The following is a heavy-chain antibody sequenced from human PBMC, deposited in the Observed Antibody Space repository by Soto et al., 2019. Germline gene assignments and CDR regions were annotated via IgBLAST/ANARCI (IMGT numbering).Heavy chain of an antibody. CDR3: ARELRSGSYGY. J-gene: IGHJ4*02. CDR2: IYASGGT. V-gene: IGHV4-4*07. Sequence: NPSETLSLTCTVSGDSISNYHWTWIRQPAGKGLEWIGRIYASGGTNYNPSLKSRVTMSVDTAKKQFSLKLNSVTAADTAVYYCARELRSGSYGYWGQGTLVTVSS. D-gene: IGHD1-26*01. CDR1: GDSISNYH.